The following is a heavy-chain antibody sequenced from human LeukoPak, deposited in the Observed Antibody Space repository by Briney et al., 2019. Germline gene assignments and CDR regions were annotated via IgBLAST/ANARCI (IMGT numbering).Heavy chain of an antibody. D-gene: IGHD3-22*01. CDR1: GFTFSSYA. J-gene: IGHJ3*02. CDR2: ISGSGGST. V-gene: IGHV3-23*01. CDR3: AREDYYDSSGHYAFDI. Sequence: GGSLRLSCAASGFTFSSYAMSWVRQAPGKGLEWVSAISGSGGSTYYADSVKGRFTISRDNSKNTLYLQMNSLRAEDTAVYYCAREDYYDSSGHYAFDIWGQGTMATVSS.